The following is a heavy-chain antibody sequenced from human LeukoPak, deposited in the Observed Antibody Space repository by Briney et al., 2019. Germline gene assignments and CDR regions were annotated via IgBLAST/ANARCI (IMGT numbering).Heavy chain of an antibody. J-gene: IGHJ4*02. CDR3: ARGPSIVVVIAPQGHFDY. V-gene: IGHV1-2*02. Sequence: ASVKVSCKASGYTFTGYYMHWVRQAPGQGLEWMGWINPNSGGTNYAQKFQGRVTMTRDTSISTAYMELSRLRSDDTAVYYCARGPSIVVVIAPQGHFDYWGQGTLVTVSS. D-gene: IGHD2-21*01. CDR2: INPNSGGT. CDR1: GYTFTGYY.